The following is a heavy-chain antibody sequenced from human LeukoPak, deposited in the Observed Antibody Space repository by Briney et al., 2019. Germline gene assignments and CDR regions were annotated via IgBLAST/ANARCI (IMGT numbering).Heavy chain of an antibody. CDR2: ISACNGNT. J-gene: IGHJ4*02. D-gene: IGHD3-22*01. V-gene: IGHV1-18*01. Sequence: ASVKVSCKASGYTFTSYGISWVRQAPGQGLEWMGWISACNGNTNYAQKLQGRVTMTTDTSTSTAYMELRSLRSDDTAVYYCAREFDYYDSSGYYLSYWGQGTLVTVSS. CDR1: GYTFTSYG. CDR3: AREFDYYDSSGYYLSY.